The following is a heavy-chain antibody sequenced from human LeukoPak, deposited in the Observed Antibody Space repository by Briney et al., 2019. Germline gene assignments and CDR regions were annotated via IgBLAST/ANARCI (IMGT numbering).Heavy chain of an antibody. CDR1: GGSFSGYY. CDR3: ARIRRNFWSGYYSPVENNLFDY. Sequence: SETLSLTCAVYGGSFSGYYWSWIRQPPGKGLEWIGEINHSGSTNYNPSLKSRVTISVDTSKNQFSLKLSSVTAADTAVYYCARIRRNFWSGYYSPVENNLFDYWGQGTLVTVSS. D-gene: IGHD3-3*01. V-gene: IGHV4-34*01. J-gene: IGHJ4*02. CDR2: INHSGST.